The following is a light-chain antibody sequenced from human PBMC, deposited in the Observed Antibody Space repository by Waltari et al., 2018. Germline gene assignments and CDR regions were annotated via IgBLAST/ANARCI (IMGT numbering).Light chain of an antibody. CDR2: NDN. CDR3: GTWDSSLATLV. V-gene: IGLV1-51*01. J-gene: IGLJ2*01. Sequence: QSVLTQPPSVSATSGQRVTISCSGKRSTIGRNYVPWYQHFPGTAPKLLIFNDNKRPSGIPDRLSCSKSGTSATLAITGLQSGDEADYYCGTWDSSLATLVFGGGTNLAVL. CDR1: RSTIGRNY.